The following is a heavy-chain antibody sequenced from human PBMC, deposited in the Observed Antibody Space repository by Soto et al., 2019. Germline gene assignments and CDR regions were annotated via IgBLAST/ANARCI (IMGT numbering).Heavy chain of an antibody. Sequence: PSETLSLTCTVSSGSFRTYYWGWIRQPAGKGLEWIGRIYSTGSTLYNPSLKSRITMSVDTSKNQFSLRLSSVTAADTAVYYCAGGAAADYFDYWGQGTVVTVSS. J-gene: IGHJ4*02. CDR1: SGSFRTYY. D-gene: IGHD6-13*01. V-gene: IGHV4-4*07. CDR2: IYSTGST. CDR3: AGGAAADYFDY.